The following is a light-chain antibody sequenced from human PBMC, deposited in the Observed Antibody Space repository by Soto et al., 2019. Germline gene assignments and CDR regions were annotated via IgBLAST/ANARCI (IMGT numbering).Light chain of an antibody. CDR3: QQRSTWPLT. CDR2: DAS. Sequence: EIVLTQSPATLSLSPGERATLSCRASQSVTNNLAWYQQKPGQPPRLLIFDASNRATGVPARFSGSGSGTDFTLTISSLEPEDFAVYYCQQRSTWPLTFGQGSNVEIK. V-gene: IGKV3-11*01. CDR1: QSVTNN. J-gene: IGKJ1*01.